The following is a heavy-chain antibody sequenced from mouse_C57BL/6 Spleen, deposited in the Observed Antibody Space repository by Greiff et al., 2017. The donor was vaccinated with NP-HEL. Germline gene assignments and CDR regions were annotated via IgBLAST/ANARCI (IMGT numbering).Heavy chain of an antibody. Sequence: EVKLQESVAELVRPGASVKLSCTASGFNIKNTYMHWVKQRPEQGLEWIGRIDPANGNTKYAPKFQGKATITADTSSNTAYLQLSSLTSEDTAIYYCAFTTVVGGYFDVWGTGTTVTVSS. J-gene: IGHJ1*03. D-gene: IGHD1-1*01. V-gene: IGHV14-3*01. CDR2: IDPANGNT. CDR3: AFTTVVGGYFDV. CDR1: GFNIKNTY.